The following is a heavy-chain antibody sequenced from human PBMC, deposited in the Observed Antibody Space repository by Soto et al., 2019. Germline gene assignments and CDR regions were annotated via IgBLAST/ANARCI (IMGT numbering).Heavy chain of an antibody. CDR3: ASVTYYDILTGYSPFDY. CDR1: GFTFSSYW. CDR2: INSDGSST. Sequence: GGSLRLSYAASGFTFSSYWMHWVRQAPGKGLVWVSRINSDGSSTSYADSVKGRFTISRDNAKNTQYLQMNSLRAEDTAVYYCASVTYYDILTGYSPFDYWGQGTLVTVSS. J-gene: IGHJ4*02. D-gene: IGHD3-9*01. V-gene: IGHV3-74*01.